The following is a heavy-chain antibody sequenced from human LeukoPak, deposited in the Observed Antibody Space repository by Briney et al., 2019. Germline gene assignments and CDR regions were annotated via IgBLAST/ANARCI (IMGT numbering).Heavy chain of an antibody. J-gene: IGHJ4*02. CDR2: INPNSGGT. CDR1: GYTFTGYY. D-gene: IGHD3-3*01. CDR3: VPGNRITTPTETRGTYFDY. Sequence: ASVKVSCRASGYTFTGYYIHWVRQAPGQGLEWMGLINPNSGGTNYAQKFQGRVTMTRDTSISTAYMELSRLTFDDTAVYYCVPGNRITTPTETRGTYFDYWGQGTLVTVSS. V-gene: IGHV1-2*02.